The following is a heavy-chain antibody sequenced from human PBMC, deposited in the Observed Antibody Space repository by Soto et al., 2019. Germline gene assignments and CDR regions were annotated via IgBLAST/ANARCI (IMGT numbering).Heavy chain of an antibody. J-gene: IGHJ4*02. CDR1: GFTFSGSA. V-gene: IGHV3-73*01. D-gene: IGHD3-16*01. CDR2: IRSKANSYAT. CDR3: TRLGRDYLRDY. Sequence: PGGSLRLSCTAFGFTFSGSAMHWVRQASGKGLEWVGRIRSKANSYATAYAASVKGRFTISRDDSKNTAYLQMNSLKTEDTAVYYCTRLGRDYLRDYWGQGTLVTVSS.